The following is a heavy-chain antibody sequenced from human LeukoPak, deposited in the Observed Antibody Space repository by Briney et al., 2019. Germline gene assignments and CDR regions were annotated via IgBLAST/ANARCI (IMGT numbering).Heavy chain of an antibody. CDR3: AKDPEGGYSGPFVDY. V-gene: IGHV3-23*05. D-gene: IGHD5-12*01. Sequence: PGGSLRLSCAASGFTFTSYAMTWVRQAPGKGLEWVSGISNSGSSTYYADSVKGRFTISRDNSKNTLYLQMNSLRAEDTAVYYCAKDPEGGYSGPFVDYWGQGTLVTVSS. CDR1: GFTFTSYA. CDR2: ISNSGSST. J-gene: IGHJ4*02.